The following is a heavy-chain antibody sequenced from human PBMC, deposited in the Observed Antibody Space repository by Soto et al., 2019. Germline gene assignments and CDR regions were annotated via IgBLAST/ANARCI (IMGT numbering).Heavy chain of an antibody. J-gene: IGHJ6*02. CDR2: IYHTGDT. CDR3: VRQGIADLHGLVDV. D-gene: IGHD3-10*01. CDR1: SGPSRSHN. Sequence: QVQLQQSGPGLVKPSETLSLTCTVSSGPSRSHNWGWIRQPPGGGLEWIGYIYHTGDTSYNPSLSRRVTISADTSTNHISLTLRSVTAADTAVYYCVRQGIADLHGLVDVWGQGTRVSVSS. V-gene: IGHV4-59*08.